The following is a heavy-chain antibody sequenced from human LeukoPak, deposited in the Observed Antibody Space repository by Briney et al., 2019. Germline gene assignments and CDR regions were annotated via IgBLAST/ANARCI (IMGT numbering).Heavy chain of an antibody. D-gene: IGHD6-19*01. V-gene: IGHV1-8*01. CDR3: VRARYSSAWFDS. CDR1: GYTFTSYD. CDR2: MNPNSGNT. Sequence: VASVKVSCKASGYTFTSYDINWVRQATGQGLEWMGWMNPNSGNTDYAQNFQGRVNMTSDTPMNTAYMELNSLKSEDAAVYYCVRARYSSAWFDSWGHGTLVIVSS. J-gene: IGHJ5*01.